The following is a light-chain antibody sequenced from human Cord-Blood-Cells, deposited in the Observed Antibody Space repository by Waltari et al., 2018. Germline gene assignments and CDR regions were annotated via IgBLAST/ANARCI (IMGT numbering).Light chain of an antibody. CDR2: WAS. Sequence: DIVMTQSPDSLAVSLGARATINCKSSQSVLYSSNNKNYLAWYQQTPGQPPKLLIYWASTRESGVPDRFSGSGSGTDFTLTISSLQAEDVAVYYCQQYYSTPHSFGQGTKLEIK. CDR3: QQYYSTPHS. J-gene: IGKJ2*03. CDR1: QSVLYSSNNKNY. V-gene: IGKV4-1*01.